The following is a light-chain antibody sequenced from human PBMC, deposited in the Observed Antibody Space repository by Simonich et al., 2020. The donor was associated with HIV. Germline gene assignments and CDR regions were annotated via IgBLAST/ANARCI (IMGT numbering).Light chain of an antibody. V-gene: IGKV1-5*03. CDR2: KAS. CDR1: QSISSW. Sequence: DIQMTQSPSTLSASVGDRVTITCRASQSISSWLAWYQQKPGKAPKLLIHKASSLESGVPSTFSGSGSGTEFTLTISSLQPDDFATYYCQQYNSYPLTFGQGTKVEIK. J-gene: IGKJ1*01. CDR3: QQYNSYPLT.